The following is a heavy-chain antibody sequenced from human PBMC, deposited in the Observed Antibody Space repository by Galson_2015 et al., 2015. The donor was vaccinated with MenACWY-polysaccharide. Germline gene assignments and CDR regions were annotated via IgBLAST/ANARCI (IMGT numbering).Heavy chain of an antibody. CDR3: AKSGGDGVTVFATVPTAPES. CDR2: ISGSGNSA. D-gene: IGHD2-21*01. J-gene: IGHJ4*02. V-gene: IGHV3-23*01. Sequence: FTFRSYPMNWVRQTPGKGLEWVSGISGSGNSAFYADSVRGRFTISRDNSKNTLYLQMNSLRADDTALYYCAKSGGDGVTVFATVPTAPESWGQGTLVTVSS. CDR1: FTFRSYP.